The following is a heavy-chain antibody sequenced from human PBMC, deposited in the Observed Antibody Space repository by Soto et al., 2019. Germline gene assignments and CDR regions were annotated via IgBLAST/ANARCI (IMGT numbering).Heavy chain of an antibody. J-gene: IGHJ6*03. CDR3: TWIGRSGDYYYYMDV. CDR2: IKSKTGGRTV. V-gene: IGHV3-15*01. D-gene: IGHD2-2*03. CDR1: GFTFTYAW. Sequence: EVQLVESGGGLVKPGGFLRLSCAASGFTFTYAWMSWVRQAPGKGLEWVGRIKSKTGGRTVDYAAPVKGRFTISRDDSKDTLFLQINSLKTEDTAVYYCTWIGRSGDYYYYMDVWGKGTTVTVSS.